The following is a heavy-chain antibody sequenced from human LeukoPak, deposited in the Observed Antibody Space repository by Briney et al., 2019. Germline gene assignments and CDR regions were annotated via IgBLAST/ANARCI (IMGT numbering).Heavy chain of an antibody. CDR2: INPSGGST. CDR3: ARPGRRDGYKNAFDI. CDR1: GCTFTSYY. J-gene: IGHJ3*02. Sequence: ASVKVSCKASGCTFTSYYMHWVRQAPGQGLEWMGIINPSGGSTSYAQKFQGRVTMTRDTSTSTVYMELSSLRSEDTAVYYCARPGRRDGYKNAFDICGQGTMVTVSS. D-gene: IGHD5-24*01. V-gene: IGHV1-46*01.